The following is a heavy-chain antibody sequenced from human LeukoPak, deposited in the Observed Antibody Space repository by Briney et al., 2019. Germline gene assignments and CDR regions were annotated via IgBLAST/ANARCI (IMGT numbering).Heavy chain of an antibody. CDR3: ARVWDYYGSGTEGYFDY. V-gene: IGHV1-18*01. J-gene: IGHJ4*02. D-gene: IGHD3-10*01. CDR2: ISTYNGNT. Sequence: ASMKVSCKASGYTFTSYGISWVRQAPGQGLEWMGWISTYNGNTNYAQKLQGRVTMTTDTSTSTAYMELRSLRSDDTAVYYCARVWDYYGSGTEGYFDYWGQGTLVTVSS. CDR1: GYTFTSYG.